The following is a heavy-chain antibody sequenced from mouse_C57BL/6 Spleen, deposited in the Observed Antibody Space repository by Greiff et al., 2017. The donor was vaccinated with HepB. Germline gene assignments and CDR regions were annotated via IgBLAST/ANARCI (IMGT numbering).Heavy chain of an antibody. D-gene: IGHD1-3*01. V-gene: IGHV1-82*01. CDR2: IDPGDGDT. CDR3: ARESGSFAY. J-gene: IGHJ3*01. Sequence: VQLQQSGPELVKPGASVKISCKASGYAFSSSWMNWVKQRPGKGLEWIGRIDPGDGDTNYNGKFKGKATLTADKSSSTAYMQLSSLTSEDSAVYFCARESGSFAYWGQGTLVTVSA. CDR1: GYAFSSSW.